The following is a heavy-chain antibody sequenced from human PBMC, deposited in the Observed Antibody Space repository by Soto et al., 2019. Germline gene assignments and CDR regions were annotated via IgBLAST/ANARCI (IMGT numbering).Heavy chain of an antibody. Sequence: EVQLLESGGGLVQPGGSLRLSCAASGVTFSRNAMSWVRQAPGKGPEWVSGISGSGDTTHYADSVKGRVTISRDNSKGTLYRQMNRLRAAATAVYYCATRGYCLSTGCLADSSAMDVWGQGTTVTVSS. CDR3: ATRGYCLSTGCLADSSAMDV. V-gene: IGHV3-23*01. CDR1: GVTFSRNA. D-gene: IGHD3-10*01. J-gene: IGHJ6*02. CDR2: ISGSGDTT.